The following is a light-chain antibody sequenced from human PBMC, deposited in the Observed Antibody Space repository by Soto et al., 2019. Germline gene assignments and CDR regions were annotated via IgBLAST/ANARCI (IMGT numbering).Light chain of an antibody. V-gene: IGLV2-14*01. CDR1: SSDVGGYNY. CDR3: SSYTSSSTPGV. J-gene: IGLJ1*01. Sequence: SVREQLASGTGVPRRARSITCTGTSSDVGGYNYVSWYQQHPGKAPKLMIYDVSNRPSGVSNRFSGSKSGNTASLTISGLQAEDEADYYCSSYTSSSTPGVFGTGTKVTVL. CDR2: DVS.